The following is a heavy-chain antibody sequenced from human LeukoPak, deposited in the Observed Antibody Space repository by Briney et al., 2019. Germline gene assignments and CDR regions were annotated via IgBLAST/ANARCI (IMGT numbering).Heavy chain of an antibody. Sequence: PSETLSLTCAVYGGSFSDNYWNWIRQSPGKGLEWIGEINHSGSTNYNPSLKSRVTISVDTSKNQFSLKLSSVTAADTAVYYCARGRGNRGPYYYYYYMDVWGKGTTVTVSS. CDR2: INHSGST. J-gene: IGHJ6*03. CDR3: ARGRGNRGPYYYYYYMDV. D-gene: IGHD7-27*01. CDR1: GGSFSDNY. V-gene: IGHV4-34*01.